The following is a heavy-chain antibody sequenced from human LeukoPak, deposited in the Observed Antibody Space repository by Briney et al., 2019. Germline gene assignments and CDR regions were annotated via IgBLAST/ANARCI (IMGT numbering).Heavy chain of an antibody. D-gene: IGHD2-2*02. CDR3: ARGVVPAAIYDY. CDR2: INHSGST. V-gene: IGHV4-34*01. Sequence: PSETLSLTCAVYGGSFSGYYWSWIRPPPGKWLEWIGEINHSGSTNYNPSLKSRVTISVDTSKNQFSLKLSSVTAADTAVYYCARGVVPAAIYDYWGQGTLVTVSS. J-gene: IGHJ4*02. CDR1: GGSFSGYY.